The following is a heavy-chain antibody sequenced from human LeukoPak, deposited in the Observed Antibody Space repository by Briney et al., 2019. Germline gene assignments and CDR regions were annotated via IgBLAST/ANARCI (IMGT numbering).Heavy chain of an antibody. CDR3: ARSSGYYRSADY. CDR1: GYSFTSYW. D-gene: IGHD3-22*01. CDR2: IYPGDSDT. V-gene: IGHV5-51*01. J-gene: IGHJ4*02. Sequence: GESLKISCKGSGYSFTSYWIDWVRQMPGKGLERMGIIYPGDSDTRYGPSFQGQVTISADKSISTAYLQWSSLKASDTAIYYCARSSGYYRSADYWGQGTLVTVSS.